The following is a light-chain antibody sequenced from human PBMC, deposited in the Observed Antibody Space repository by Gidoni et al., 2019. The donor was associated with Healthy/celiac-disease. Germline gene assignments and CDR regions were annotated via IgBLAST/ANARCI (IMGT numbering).Light chain of an antibody. CDR3: QQYNNWPPAT. CDR1: QSVTSN. V-gene: IGKV3-15*01. J-gene: IGKJ5*01. Sequence: EIVMTQSRATLSVSPGEGATLSCRASQSVTSNLAWYKQKPGQAPRHLIYDAATRATGIPARFSGSGSGTEFTLTISSLQSEDFAVYYCQQYNNWPPATFGQGTRLEIK. CDR2: DAA.